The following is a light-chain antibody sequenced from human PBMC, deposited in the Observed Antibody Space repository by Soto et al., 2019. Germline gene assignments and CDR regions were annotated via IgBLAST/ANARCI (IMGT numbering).Light chain of an antibody. J-gene: IGKJ5*01. CDR1: QSVSSY. CDR3: QQRSNWPIT. CDR2: DAS. Sequence: EIVLTQSPDTLSLSPGERATLSCRASQSVSSYLAWYQQKPGQAPRLLIYDASNRATGIPARFSGSGSGTDFTLTISSLEPEEFAVYYCQQRSNWPITFGQGTRLEIK. V-gene: IGKV3-11*01.